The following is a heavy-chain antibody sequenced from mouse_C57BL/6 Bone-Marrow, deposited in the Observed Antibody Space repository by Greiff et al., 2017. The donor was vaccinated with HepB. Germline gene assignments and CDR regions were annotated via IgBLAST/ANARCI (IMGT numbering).Heavy chain of an antibody. J-gene: IGHJ2*01. CDR3: ARHYDYARADY. CDR2: ISSGSSTI. V-gene: IGHV5-17*01. CDR1: GFTFSDYG. D-gene: IGHD2-4*01. Sequence: EVQVVESGGGLVKPGGSLKLSCAASGFTFSDYGMHWVRQAPEKGLEWVAYISSGSSTIYYADTLKGRFTISRDNAKNTLFLQMTSLRSEDTAMYYCARHYDYARADYWGQGTTLTVSS.